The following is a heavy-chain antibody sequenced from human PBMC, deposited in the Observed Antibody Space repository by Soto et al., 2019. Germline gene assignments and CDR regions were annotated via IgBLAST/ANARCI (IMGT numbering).Heavy chain of an antibody. D-gene: IGHD2-15*01. CDR3: ARDLCSGGSCSFDY. CDR2: ISSSSSYI. J-gene: IGHJ4*02. CDR1: GFTFSSYS. Sequence: GGSLRLSCAASGFTFSSYSMNWVRQAPGKGLEWVSSISSSSSYIYYADSVKGRFTISRDNAKNSLYLQMNSLRAEDTAVYYCARDLCSGGSCSFDYWGQGTLVTVSS. V-gene: IGHV3-21*01.